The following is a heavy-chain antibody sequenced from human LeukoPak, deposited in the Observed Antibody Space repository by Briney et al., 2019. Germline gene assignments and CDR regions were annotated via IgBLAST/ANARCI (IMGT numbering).Heavy chain of an antibody. J-gene: IGHJ4*02. CDR2: INPNSGGT. Sequence: ASVKVSCKASGYSFTVYYIHWVRQAPGQGLEWMGWINPNSGGTNSAQKFQGRVTMTRDTSISTAYMELSRLRSDDTAVYYCARAPLFDSWGQGTLVTVSS. CDR1: GYSFTVYY. V-gene: IGHV1-2*02. CDR3: ARAPLFDS.